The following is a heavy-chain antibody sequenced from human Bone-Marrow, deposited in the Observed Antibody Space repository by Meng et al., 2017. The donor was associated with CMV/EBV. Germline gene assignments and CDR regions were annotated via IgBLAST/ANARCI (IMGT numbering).Heavy chain of an antibody. V-gene: IGHV1-69*06. CDR3: ARDGVSSGSYYGTCRYYGMDV. CDR2: IIPIFGTA. J-gene: IGHJ6*02. D-gene: IGHD1-26*01. CDR1: GYTFTGYY. Sequence: SVKVSCKASGYTFTGYYMHWVRQAPGQGLEWMGGIIPIFGTANYAPKFLGRVTITAAKSMNTAYMELNSLTSEDTAVYYCARDGVSSGSYYGTCRYYGMDVWGQRTTVTVSS.